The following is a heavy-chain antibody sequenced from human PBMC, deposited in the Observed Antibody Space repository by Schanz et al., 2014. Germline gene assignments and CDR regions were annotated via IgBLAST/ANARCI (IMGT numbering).Heavy chain of an antibody. CDR2: INHGGST. CDR1: GFTVSSNH. CDR3: ARAARRTRVVPLYFDY. D-gene: IGHD2-2*01. J-gene: IGHJ4*02. Sequence: QVQLVESGGGVVQPGRSLRLSCAAYGFTVSSNHMSWIRQPPGKGLEWIAEINHGGSTNYNPSLKSRVTISVDTSKNQFSLKLRSVTAADTAVYYCARAARRTRVVPLYFDYWGQGTLVTVSS. V-gene: IGHV4-34*01.